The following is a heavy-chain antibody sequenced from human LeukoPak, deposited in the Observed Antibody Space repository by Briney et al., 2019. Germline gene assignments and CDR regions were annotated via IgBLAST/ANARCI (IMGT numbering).Heavy chain of an antibody. Sequence: SETLSLTCTVSGGSISSYYWSWFRQPAGKGLEWIGRIYTSGSTNYNPSLKSRVTMSVDTSKNQFSLKLSSVTAADTAVYYCASSGGDYYDSSGSDYWGQGTLVTVSS. V-gene: IGHV4-4*07. CDR1: GGSISSYY. CDR3: ASSGGDYYDSSGSDY. D-gene: IGHD3-22*01. J-gene: IGHJ4*02. CDR2: IYTSGST.